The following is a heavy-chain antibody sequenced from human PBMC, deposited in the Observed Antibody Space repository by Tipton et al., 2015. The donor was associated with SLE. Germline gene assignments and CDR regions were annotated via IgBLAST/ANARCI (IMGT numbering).Heavy chain of an antibody. CDR3: ARVTIFGVVASFDY. CDR2: INHRGST. CDR1: GGSFSGYY. D-gene: IGHD3-3*01. V-gene: IGHV4-34*01. Sequence: TLSLTCAVYGGSFSGYYWTWIRQPPGKGLEWIGEINHRGSTNYNPSLKSRVTISVDTSKNQFSLKLSSVTAADTAVYYCARVTIFGVVASFDYWGQGTLVTVSS. J-gene: IGHJ4*02.